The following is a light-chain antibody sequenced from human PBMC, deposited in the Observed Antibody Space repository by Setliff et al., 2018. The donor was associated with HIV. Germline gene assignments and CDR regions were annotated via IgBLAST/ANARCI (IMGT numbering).Light chain of an antibody. Sequence: SVLTQPPSVSGSPGQSVTISCTGTSSDVGSSNRVSWYQQPPGTAPRLMIYEVSSRPSGVPDRFSGSKSGNTASLTISGLQAEDEADYYCSSGTSSSTPYVFGTGTKV. CDR1: SSDVGSSNR. V-gene: IGLV2-18*02. J-gene: IGLJ1*01. CDR3: SSGTSSSTPYV. CDR2: EVS.